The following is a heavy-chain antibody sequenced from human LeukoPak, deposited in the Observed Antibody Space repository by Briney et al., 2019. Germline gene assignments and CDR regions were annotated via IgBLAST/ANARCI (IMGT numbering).Heavy chain of an antibody. CDR1: GYTLTELS. D-gene: IGHD3-10*01. CDR3: ATRGSGSRATYYYYYYGMDV. Sequence: ASVKVSCKVSGYTLTELSMHWVRQAPGKGLEWMGGFDPEDGETIYAQKFQGRVTMTEDTSTDTAYMELSSLRSEDTAVYYCATRGSGSRATYYYYYYGMDVWGQGTTVTVSS. J-gene: IGHJ6*02. V-gene: IGHV1-24*01. CDR2: FDPEDGET.